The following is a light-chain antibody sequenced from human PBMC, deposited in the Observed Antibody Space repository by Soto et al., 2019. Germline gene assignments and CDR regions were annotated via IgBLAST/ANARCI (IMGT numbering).Light chain of an antibody. Sequence: QSVLTQPPSASGSPGQSVTISCTGTSSDVGGYNYVSWYQQHPGKAPKLMIYEVSKRPSGVPERFSGSKSGNTASLTVSGLQAEDEADYYCSSYAGRTLYVFGTGTKITVL. CDR3: SSYAGRTLYV. CDR1: SSDVGGYNY. CDR2: EVS. J-gene: IGLJ1*01. V-gene: IGLV2-8*01.